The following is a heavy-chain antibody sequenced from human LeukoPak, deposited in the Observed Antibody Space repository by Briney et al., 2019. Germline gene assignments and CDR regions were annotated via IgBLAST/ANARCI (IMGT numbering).Heavy chain of an antibody. V-gene: IGHV1-24*01. CDR3: ARGRGSYYDSSGYYIDY. D-gene: IGHD3-22*01. CDR1: GYTLSELS. CDR2: FDPEDGEI. Sequence: ASVKVSCKVSGYTLSELSMHWVRQAPGKGLQWMGGFDPEDGEIIYAQKFQGRITMTEDTSTDTAYMELSSLRSEDTAVYYCARGRGSYYDSSGYYIDYWGQGTLVTVSS. J-gene: IGHJ4*02.